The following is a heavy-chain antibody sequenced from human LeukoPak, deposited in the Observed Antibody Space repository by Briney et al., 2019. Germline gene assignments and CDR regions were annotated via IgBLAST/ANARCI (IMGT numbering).Heavy chain of an antibody. D-gene: IGHD5-18*01. Sequence: SETLSLTCAVSGYSISSGYYWGWIRQPPGKGLGWIGSIYHSGSTYYNPSLKSRVTISVDTSKNQFSLKLSSVTAADTAVYYCARGYSYGYDYWGQGTLVTVSS. CDR3: ARGYSYGYDY. J-gene: IGHJ4*02. CDR2: IYHSGST. CDR1: GYSISSGYY. V-gene: IGHV4-38-2*01.